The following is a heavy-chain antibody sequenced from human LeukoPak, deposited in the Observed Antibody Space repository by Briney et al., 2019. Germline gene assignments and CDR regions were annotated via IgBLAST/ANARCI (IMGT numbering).Heavy chain of an antibody. CDR3: ARDVWELLRFDY. V-gene: IGHV1-2*02. CDR1: GYTFTSYG. CDR2: INPNSGGT. Sequence: ASVKVSCKASGYTFTSYGISWVRQAPGQGLEWMGWINPNSGGTNYAQKFQGRVTMTRDTSISTAYMELSRLRSDDTAVYYCARDVWELLRFDYWGQGTLVTVSS. J-gene: IGHJ4*02. D-gene: IGHD1-26*01.